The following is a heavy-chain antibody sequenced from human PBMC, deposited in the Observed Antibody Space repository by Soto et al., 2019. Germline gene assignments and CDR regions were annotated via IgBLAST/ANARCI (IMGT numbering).Heavy chain of an antibody. CDR2: ISGSGGST. V-gene: IGHV3-23*01. CDR3: AKDPPSYCGGDCYSDDYYYYGMDA. Sequence: EVQLLESGGGLVQPGGSLRLSCAASGFTFSSYAMSWVRQAPGKGLEGVSAISGSGGSTYYTDSVKGRFTISRDNSKNTLYLQMNSLRDEDTAVYYCAKDPPSYCGGDCYSDDYYYYGMDAWGQGTTVTVS. CDR1: GFTFSSYA. D-gene: IGHD2-21*02. J-gene: IGHJ6*02.